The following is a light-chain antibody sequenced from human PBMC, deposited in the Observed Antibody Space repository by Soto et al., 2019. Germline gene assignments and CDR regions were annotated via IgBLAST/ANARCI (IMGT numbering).Light chain of an antibody. J-gene: IGKJ1*01. CDR2: AAS. CDR1: QSISSY. V-gene: IGKV1-39*01. Sequence: DIQMTQSPSSLSASLGDSVTIXXRASQSISSYLNWYQQKPGKAPKVXIYAASSLQSGVPSRFSGRGSGTNFTLTISSLQPEDFATYYCIQDFISPLTVGQGTKVDIK. CDR3: IQDFISPLT.